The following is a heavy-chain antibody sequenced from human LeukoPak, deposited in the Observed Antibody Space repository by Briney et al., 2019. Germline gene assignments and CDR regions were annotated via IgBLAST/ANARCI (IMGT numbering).Heavy chain of an antibody. CDR3: ARDQSGSGSYYDPNWFDP. V-gene: IGHV1-46*01. CDR1: GYTFTSYY. J-gene: IGHJ5*02. D-gene: IGHD3-10*01. CDR2: INPSGGST. Sequence: ASVKVSCKASGYTFTSYYMHWVRQTPGQGLEWMGIINPSGGSTSYAQKFQGRVTMTRDTSTSTVYMELSSLRSEDTAVYYCARDQSGSGSYYDPNWFDPWGQGTLVTVSS.